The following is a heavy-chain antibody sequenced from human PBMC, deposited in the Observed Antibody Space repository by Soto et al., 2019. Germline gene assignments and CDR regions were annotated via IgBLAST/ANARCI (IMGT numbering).Heavy chain of an antibody. J-gene: IGHJ6*02. V-gene: IGHV1-3*01. Sequence: QVQLVQSGAEVKKPGASVKVSCKASGYTFTSYAMHWVRQAPGQRLEWMGWINAGNGNTKYSQKFQGRVTITRDTSASTAYMELSSLRSEDTAVYYCARSYSSSWTYYYYGMDVWCQGTTVTVSS. CDR1: GYTFTSYA. D-gene: IGHD6-13*01. CDR2: INAGNGNT. CDR3: ARSYSSSWTYYYYGMDV.